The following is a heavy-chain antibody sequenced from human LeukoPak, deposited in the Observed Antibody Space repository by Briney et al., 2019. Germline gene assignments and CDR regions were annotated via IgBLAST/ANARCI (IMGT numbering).Heavy chain of an antibody. J-gene: IGHJ4*02. V-gene: IGHV4-34*01. D-gene: IGHD6-19*01. Sequence: SETLSLTCAVYGGSFSGYYWSWIRQPPGKGPEWIGEINHSGSTNYNPSLKSRVTISVDTSKNQFSLKLSSVTAADTAVYYCARDLWLADYWGQGTLVTVSS. CDR2: INHSGST. CDR3: ARDLWLADY. CDR1: GGSFSGYY.